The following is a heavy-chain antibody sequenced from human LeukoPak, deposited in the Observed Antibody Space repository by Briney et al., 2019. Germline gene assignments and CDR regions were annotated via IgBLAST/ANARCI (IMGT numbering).Heavy chain of an antibody. Sequence: GASVKVSCKVSGYTLTELSMHWVRQAPGKGLEWMGGFDPEDGETSYAQKFQGRVTMTRDMSTSTDYMEPSSLRSEDTAVYYCARDNSVEDTAWWFDPWGQGTLVTVSS. CDR1: GYTLTELS. CDR3: ARDNSVEDTAWWFDP. V-gene: IGHV1-24*01. CDR2: FDPEDGET. J-gene: IGHJ5*02. D-gene: IGHD4-23*01.